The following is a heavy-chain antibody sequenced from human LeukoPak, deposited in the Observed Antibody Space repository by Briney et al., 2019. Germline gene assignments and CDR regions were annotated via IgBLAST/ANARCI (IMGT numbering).Heavy chain of an antibody. CDR2: ISSSGSTI. J-gene: IGHJ3*02. CDR1: GFTFSDYY. V-gene: IGHV3-11*01. D-gene: IGHD6-13*01. CDR3: ARLRIAAAGNEGAFDI. Sequence: GGSLRLSCAASGFTFSDYYMSWIRQAPGKGLEWVSYISSSGSTIYYADSVKGRFTISRDNAKNSLYLQMNSLKAEDTAVYYCARLRIAAAGNEGAFDIWAQGTMVTVSS.